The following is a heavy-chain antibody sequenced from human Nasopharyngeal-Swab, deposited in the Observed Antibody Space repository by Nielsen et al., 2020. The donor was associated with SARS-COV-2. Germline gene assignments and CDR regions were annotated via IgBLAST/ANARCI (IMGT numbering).Heavy chain of an antibody. D-gene: IGHD6-13*01. CDR2: IYSSGSI. CDR3: ASAVAGPLY. Sequence: GEFLKISCAAFGYTFSDKAMTWVRQAPGKGLEWVSIIYSSGSIYHADPVKGRFIITRDTSKNTLSLRMNSLRVEDTAVYYCASAVAGPLYWGRGTLVTVSS. J-gene: IGHJ1*01. V-gene: IGHV3-53*01. CDR1: GYTFSDKA.